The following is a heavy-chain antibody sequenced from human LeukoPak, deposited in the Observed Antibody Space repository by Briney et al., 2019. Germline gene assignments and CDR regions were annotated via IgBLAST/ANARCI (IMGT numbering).Heavy chain of an antibody. Sequence: GASVKVSCKASGYTFTGYYMHWVRQAPEQGLEWMGWINPNSGDTHYVQKFQGRVTMTRDTSISTAYMELSRLRSDDTAVYYCARHTEGVGLDYWGQGTLVTVSS. D-gene: IGHD5-18*01. CDR1: GYTFTGYY. J-gene: IGHJ4*02. CDR2: INPNSGDT. V-gene: IGHV1-2*02. CDR3: ARHTEGVGLDY.